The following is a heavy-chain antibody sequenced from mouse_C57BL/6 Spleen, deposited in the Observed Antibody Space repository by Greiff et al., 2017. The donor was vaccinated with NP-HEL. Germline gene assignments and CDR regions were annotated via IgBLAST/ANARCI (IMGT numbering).Heavy chain of an antibody. D-gene: IGHD2-2*01. V-gene: IGHV1-72*01. Sequence: QVQLKQPGAELVKPGASVKLSCKASGYTFTSYWMHWVKQRPGRGLEWIGRIDPNSGGTKYNEKFKSKATLTVDKPSSTAYMQLSSLTSEDSAVYYCARSRSTMVTTGYFDVWGTGTTVTVSS. CDR3: ARSRSTMVTTGYFDV. CDR1: GYTFTSYW. J-gene: IGHJ1*03. CDR2: IDPNSGGT.